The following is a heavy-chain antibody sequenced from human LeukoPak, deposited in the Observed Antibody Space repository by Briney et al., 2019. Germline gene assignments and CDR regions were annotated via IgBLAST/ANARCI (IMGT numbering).Heavy chain of an antibody. Sequence: ASVKVSRKASGYTFTDCYMHWVRQAPGQGFEWMGWINSNDGDTNYAQKFQGRVTMTRDTSISTAHMEVSRLRSDDTAVYYCARANFLYCSSSTCLFDYWGQGTLVTVSS. D-gene: IGHD2-2*01. CDR1: GYTFTDCY. CDR3: ARANFLYCSSSTCLFDY. CDR2: INSNDGDT. V-gene: IGHV1-2*02. J-gene: IGHJ4*02.